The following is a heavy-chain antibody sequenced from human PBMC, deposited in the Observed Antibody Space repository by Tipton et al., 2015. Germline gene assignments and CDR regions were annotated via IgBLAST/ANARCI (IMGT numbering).Heavy chain of an antibody. V-gene: IGHV4-39*01. J-gene: IGHJ4*02. CDR1: GGSISSSSYY. D-gene: IGHD2-21*02. Sequence: LRLSCTVSGGSISSSSYYWAWIRQPPGKGLEWIGSLYFSGSTYYNPSLKSRVTISIDRFKTQFSLKLSSVTAADTAVYYCASPSLPHDRGDYYFQSWGQGSLVTVSS. CDR3: ASPSLPHDRGDYYFQS. CDR2: LYFSGST.